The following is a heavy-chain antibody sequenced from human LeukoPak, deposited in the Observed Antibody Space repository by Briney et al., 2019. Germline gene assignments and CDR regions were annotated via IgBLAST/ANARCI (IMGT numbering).Heavy chain of an antibody. CDR3: TTEATVTTKSANWFDP. CDR1: GFTFSSYA. V-gene: IGHV3-30*04. Sequence: QPGGSLRLSCAASGFTFSSYAMHGVRQAPGRGLEWVAVISYDGSNKYYADSVKGRFTISRDNSKNTLYLQMNSLKTEDTAVYYCTTEATVTTKSANWFDPWGQGTLVTVSS. J-gene: IGHJ5*02. CDR2: ISYDGSNK. D-gene: IGHD4-17*01.